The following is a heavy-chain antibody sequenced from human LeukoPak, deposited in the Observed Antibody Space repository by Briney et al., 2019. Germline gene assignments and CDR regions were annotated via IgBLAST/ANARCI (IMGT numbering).Heavy chain of an antibody. J-gene: IGHJ4*02. Sequence: ASVKVSCKASGYTFTNYAMHWVRQAPGQRLEWMGWINAGNGNIEYSQKFQGRVTITRDTSASTVYMELSSLRSEDTAVYYCARVSPYGGARKVIDYWGQGTLVTVSS. CDR1: GYTFTNYA. CDR3: ARVSPYGGARKVIDY. V-gene: IGHV1-3*01. CDR2: INAGNGNI. D-gene: IGHD4/OR15-4a*01.